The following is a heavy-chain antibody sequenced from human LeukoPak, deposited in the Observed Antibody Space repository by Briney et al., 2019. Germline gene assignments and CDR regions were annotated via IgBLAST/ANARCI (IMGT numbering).Heavy chain of an antibody. CDR2: IYYSGST. J-gene: IGHJ4*02. CDR1: GGSISSGSYY. V-gene: IGHV4-61*10. CDR3: ARAGNYYDSSGYFH. Sequence: SETLSLTCTVSGGSISSGSYYWSWIRQPAGKGLEWIGYIYYSGSTNYNPSLKSRVTISVDTSKNQFSLKLSSVTAADTAVYYCARAGNYYDSSGYFHWGQGTLVTVSS. D-gene: IGHD3-22*01.